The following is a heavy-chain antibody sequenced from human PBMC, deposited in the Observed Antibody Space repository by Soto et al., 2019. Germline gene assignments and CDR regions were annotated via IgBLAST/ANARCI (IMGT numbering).Heavy chain of an antibody. J-gene: IGHJ4*02. CDR3: ARQGGRARHRRQKRPLGH. D-gene: IGHD2-15*01. CDR2: INHSGST. CDR1: GGSFSGYY. V-gene: IGHV4-34*01. Sequence: PSETLSLTCAVYGGSFSGYYCSWIRQPPGKGLEWIGEINHSGSTNYNPSLKSRVTISVDTSKNQFSLKLSSVTAADTAVYYCARQGGRARHRRQKRPLGHWGQGTLVTVSS.